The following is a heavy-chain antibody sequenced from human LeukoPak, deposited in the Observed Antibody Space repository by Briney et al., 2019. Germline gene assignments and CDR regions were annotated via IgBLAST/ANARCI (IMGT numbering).Heavy chain of an antibody. CDR3: ARTGGIWSGMYYFDY. CDR1: GGSISNFY. J-gene: IGHJ4*02. Sequence: SETLSLTCTVSGGSISNFYWSWIRQPAGKGLEWIGRIYTSGSTNYNPSLKSRVTMSVDTSKNQFSLKLSSVTAADTAVYYCARTGGIWSGMYYFDYWGQGTLVTVSS. D-gene: IGHD3-3*01. CDR2: IYTSGST. V-gene: IGHV4-4*07.